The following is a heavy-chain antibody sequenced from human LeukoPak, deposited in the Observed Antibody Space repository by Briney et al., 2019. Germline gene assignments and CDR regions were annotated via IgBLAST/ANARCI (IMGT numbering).Heavy chain of an antibody. V-gene: IGHV3-23*01. D-gene: IGHD6-13*01. CDR1: GFTFSTYW. CDR2: ISGSGTST. CDR3: AKGSSSSWYSVEY. J-gene: IGHJ4*02. Sequence: GGSLRLSCAVSGFTFSTYWMSWVRQAPGKGLEWVSGISGSGTSTYYADSVKGRFTLSRDNSKNTLYLQMNSLRAEDTAVYYCAKGSSSSWYSVEYWGQGTLVTVSS.